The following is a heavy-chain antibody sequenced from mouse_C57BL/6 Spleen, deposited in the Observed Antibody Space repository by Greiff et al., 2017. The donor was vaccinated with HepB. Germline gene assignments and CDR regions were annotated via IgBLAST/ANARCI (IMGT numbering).Heavy chain of an antibody. CDR2: IWSGGST. V-gene: IGHV2-2*01. J-gene: IGHJ4*01. Sequence: VQLQESGPGLVQPSQSLSITCTVSGFSLTSYGVHWVRQSPGKGLEWLGVIWSGGSTDYNAAFISRLSISKDNSKSQVFFKMNSLQADDTAIYYFARNIAYYSNLYAMDYWGQGTSVTVSS. CDR1: GFSLTSYG. CDR3: ARNIAYYSNLYAMDY. D-gene: IGHD2-5*01.